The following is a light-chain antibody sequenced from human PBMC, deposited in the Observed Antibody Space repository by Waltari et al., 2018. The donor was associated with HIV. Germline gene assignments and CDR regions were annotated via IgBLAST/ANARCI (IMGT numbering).Light chain of an antibody. J-gene: IGLJ3*02. CDR1: ALPDQF. CDR2: QDT. V-gene: IGLV3-25*03. Sequence: SHDVTQPSSVSVSPGQTARITCSGYALPDQFVYWYQQKPGQAPVLVIYQDTQRPSGIPERFSGSSSGTVATLTIRGVRTEDEADYHCQSADLSGTYWVFGGGTKLTVL. CDR3: QSADLSGTYWV.